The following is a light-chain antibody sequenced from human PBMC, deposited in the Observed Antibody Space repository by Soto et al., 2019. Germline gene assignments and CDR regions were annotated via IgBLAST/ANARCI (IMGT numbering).Light chain of an antibody. Sequence: QSALTQPRSVSGSPGQSVTISCTGTSSDVGGYKYVSWYQQKPGKAPKLIIYGVSRWPSGVPNRFSGSKSGNRASLTISGLTAEDEGDYHCCSYAGGPEVFGIGTKVAVL. J-gene: IGLJ1*01. V-gene: IGLV2-11*01. CDR1: SSDVGGYKY. CDR3: CSYAGGPEV. CDR2: GVS.